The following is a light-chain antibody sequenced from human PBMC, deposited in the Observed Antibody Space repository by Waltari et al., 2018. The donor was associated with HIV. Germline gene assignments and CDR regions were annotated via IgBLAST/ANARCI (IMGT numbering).Light chain of an antibody. V-gene: IGLV1-40*01. CDR3: QSYDSSLRGPV. J-gene: IGLJ2*01. CDR2: GNI. Sequence: QSVLTQPPSVSGAPGQRVTISCTGSSSNIGAGYDVHWYQQLPGTAPKLLLYGNINRPSGVPDRFSGSKSGTSASLAITGLQAEDEADYYCQSYDSSLRGPVFGGGTKLTVL. CDR1: SSNIGAGYD.